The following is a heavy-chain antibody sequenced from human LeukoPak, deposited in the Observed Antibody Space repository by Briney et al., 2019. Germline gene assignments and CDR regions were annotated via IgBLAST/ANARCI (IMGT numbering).Heavy chain of an antibody. Sequence: PSETLSLTCAVYGGSFSGYYWSWIRQPPGKGLEWIGEINHSGSTNYNPSLTSRVTISVDTSKNQFSLKLSSVTAADTAVYYCASTGGYCSSTSCYPIFDYWGQGTLVTVSS. V-gene: IGHV4-34*01. J-gene: IGHJ4*02. CDR1: GGSFSGYY. D-gene: IGHD2-2*01. CDR2: INHSGST. CDR3: ASTGGYCSSTSCYPIFDY.